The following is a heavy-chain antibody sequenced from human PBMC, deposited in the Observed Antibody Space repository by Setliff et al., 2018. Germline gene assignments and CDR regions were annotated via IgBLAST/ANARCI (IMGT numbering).Heavy chain of an antibody. D-gene: IGHD3-3*01. CDR1: GDSMSDHH. J-gene: IGHJ6*03. Sequence: SETLSLTCTVSGDSMSDHHWSWVRQSPGKGLDWIGYISHSGATKYNPSLKSRVAISIDVSKKQFSLELNAVTPADTAVYYCARMSGFLYMDVWGKGTTVTVSS. CDR3: ARMSGFLYMDV. CDR2: ISHSGAT. V-gene: IGHV4-59*11.